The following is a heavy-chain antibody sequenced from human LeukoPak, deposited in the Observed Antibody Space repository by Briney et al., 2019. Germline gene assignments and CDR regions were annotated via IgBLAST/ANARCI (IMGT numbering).Heavy chain of an antibody. CDR2: ISSSSSYI. D-gene: IGHD5-18*01. CDR3: ARDLGHGYSDYDY. CDR1: GFTFSSYS. Sequence: GGSLRLSCAASGFTFSSYSMNWVRQAPGKGLEWVSSISSSSSYIYYADSVKGRFTISRDNAKNSLYLQMNSLRAEDTAVYYCARDLGHGYSDYDYWGQGTLVTVSS. J-gene: IGHJ4*02. V-gene: IGHV3-21*01.